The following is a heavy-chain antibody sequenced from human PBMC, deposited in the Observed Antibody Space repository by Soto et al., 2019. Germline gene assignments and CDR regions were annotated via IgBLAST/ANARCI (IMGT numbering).Heavy chain of an antibody. J-gene: IGHJ6*02. D-gene: IGHD2-21*01. V-gene: IGHV4-30-4*01. CDR3: ARAPRSLFDYYYYYGMDV. CDR1: GGSISSGDYY. CDR2: IYYSGST. Sequence: SETLSLTCTVSGGSISSGDYYWSWIRQPPGKGLEWIGYIYYSGSTYYNPSLKSRVTISVDTSKNQFSLKLSSVTAADTAVYYCARAPRSLFDYYYYYGMDVWGQGTAVTVSS.